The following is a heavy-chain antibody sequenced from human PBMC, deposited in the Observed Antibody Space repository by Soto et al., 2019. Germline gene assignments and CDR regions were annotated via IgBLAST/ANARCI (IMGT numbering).Heavy chain of an antibody. J-gene: IGHJ3*02. CDR3: ATANTPYAFDM. V-gene: IGHV3-7*01. Sequence: VQLVESGGGLVQPGESLRLSCTASGLTFSISWMTWVRQAQGEGLEWVSNINPAGNVQHYADSVKERFTISRDNANNSLFLQMSGLRVEDTAVYYCATANTPYAFDMSGQGTMVTVSS. CDR2: INPAGNVQ. CDR1: GLTFSISW.